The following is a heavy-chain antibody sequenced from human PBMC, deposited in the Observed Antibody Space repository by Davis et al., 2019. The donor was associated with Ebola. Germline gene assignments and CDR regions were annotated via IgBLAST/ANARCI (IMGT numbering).Heavy chain of an antibody. CDR2: ISSSSSYI. V-gene: IGHV3-21*04. Sequence: GESLKISCAASGFTFSSYSMNWVRQAPGKGLEWVSSISSSSSYIYYADSVKGRFTISRDNSKNTLYLQMNSLRAEDTAVYYCAKDKVADYYDSSGYYLRGGFDYWGQGTLVTVSS. J-gene: IGHJ4*02. CDR1: GFTFSSYS. D-gene: IGHD3-22*01. CDR3: AKDKVADYYDSSGYYLRGGFDY.